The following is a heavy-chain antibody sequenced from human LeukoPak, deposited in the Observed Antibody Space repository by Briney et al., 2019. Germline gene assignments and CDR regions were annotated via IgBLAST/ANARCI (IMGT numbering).Heavy chain of an antibody. J-gene: IGHJ6*03. CDR3: ARDKKRGYSGYNYYYMDV. CDR1: GFTFSSYA. V-gene: IGHV3-30*01. Sequence: GGSLRLSCAASGFTFSSYAMHWVRQAPGKGLEWVAVISYDGSNKYYADSVKGRFTISRDNSKNTLYLQMNSLRAEDTAVYYCARDKKRGYSGYNYYYMDVWGKGTTVTVSS. CDR2: ISYDGSNK. D-gene: IGHD5-12*01.